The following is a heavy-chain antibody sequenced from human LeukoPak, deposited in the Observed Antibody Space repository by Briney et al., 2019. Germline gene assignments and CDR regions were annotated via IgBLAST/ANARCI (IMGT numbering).Heavy chain of an antibody. Sequence: PGGSLRLSCAASGFTFSSYSMNWVRQAPGKGLEWFSSISSSSSYIYYADSVKGRFTISRDNAKNSLYLQMNSLRAEDTAVYYCARDRSGVAVAGTSFDYWGQGTLVTVSS. CDR2: ISSSSSYI. CDR3: ARDRSGVAVAGTSFDY. CDR1: GFTFSSYS. D-gene: IGHD6-19*01. J-gene: IGHJ4*02. V-gene: IGHV3-21*01.